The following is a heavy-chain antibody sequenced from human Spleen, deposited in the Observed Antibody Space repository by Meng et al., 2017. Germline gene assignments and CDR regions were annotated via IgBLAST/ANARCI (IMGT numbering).Heavy chain of an antibody. J-gene: IGHJ4*02. CDR1: GGSVSSGSYY. CDR2: IYYSGST. V-gene: IGHV4-61*01. D-gene: IGHD7-27*01. Sequence: QVQLQESGPGLVRPSETLSLTCTVSGGSVSSGSYYWSWIRQPPGKGLEWIGYIYYSGSTHYNPSLKSRVTISVDTSKNQFSLKLNSVTAADTAVYYCATVGMGLDSWGQGTLVTVSS. CDR3: ATVGMGLDS.